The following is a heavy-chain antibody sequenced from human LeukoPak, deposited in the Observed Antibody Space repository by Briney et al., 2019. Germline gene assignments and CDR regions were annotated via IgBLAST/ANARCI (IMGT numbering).Heavy chain of an antibody. D-gene: IGHD3-22*01. CDR1: GYTFTSYN. V-gene: IGHV1-8*01. J-gene: IGHJ4*02. CDR3: VSGGYYRGY. CDR2: MNPNSGNT. Sequence: ASVKVSCKAFGYTFTSYNINWVRQATGQGLEWMGWMNPNSGNTGYAQRFQGRVAMTRNTAISTAYMELSSLRSEDTAVYYCVSGGYYRGYWGQGTLVTVSS.